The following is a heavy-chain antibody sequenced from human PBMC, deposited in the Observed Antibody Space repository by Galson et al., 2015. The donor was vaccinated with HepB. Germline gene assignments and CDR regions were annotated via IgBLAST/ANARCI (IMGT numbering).Heavy chain of an antibody. V-gene: IGHV1-46*01. Sequence: SVKVSCKASGYTFTSYYMHWVRQAPGRGLEWMGIINPSGGSTSYAQKFQGRVTMTRDTSTSTVYMELSSLRSEDTAVYYCARVQLKYSSGWSPFDYWGQGTLVTVSS. D-gene: IGHD6-19*01. CDR2: INPSGGST. CDR1: GYTFTSYY. CDR3: ARVQLKYSSGWSPFDY. J-gene: IGHJ4*02.